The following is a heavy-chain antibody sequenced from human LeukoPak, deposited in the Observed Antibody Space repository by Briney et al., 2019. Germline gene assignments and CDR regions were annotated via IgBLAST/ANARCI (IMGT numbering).Heavy chain of an antibody. D-gene: IGHD3-16*01. CDR1: GASISSSY. J-gene: IGHJ4*02. CDR2: IYYSGST. Sequence: SETLSLTCRVSGASISSSYWTWIRQPPGKGLEWIGNIYYSGSTNYNPSLRSRVTISIDDSKNQFSLNLSSVTAADTAVYYCARGAYFYYFDYWGQGTLVTVSS. V-gene: IGHV4-59*01. CDR3: ARGAYFYYFDY.